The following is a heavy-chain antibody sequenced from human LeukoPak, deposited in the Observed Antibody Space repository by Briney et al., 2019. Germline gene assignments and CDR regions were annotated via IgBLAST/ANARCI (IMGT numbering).Heavy chain of an antibody. CDR1: GYTSTGSY. CDR3: AKYYYDSYEGYYFDY. D-gene: IGHD3-22*01. CDR2: INPNSGGT. J-gene: IGHJ4*02. Sequence: ASVKASCKASGYTSTGSYMHWVRQAPGQGLEWMGWINPNSGGTNYAQKFQGRVTMTRDTSISTAYMELSRLKSDDTAFYYCAKYYYDSYEGYYFDYWGQGTLVTVSS. V-gene: IGHV1-2*02.